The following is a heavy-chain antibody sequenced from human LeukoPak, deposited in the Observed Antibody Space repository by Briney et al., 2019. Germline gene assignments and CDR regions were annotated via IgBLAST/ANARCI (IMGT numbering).Heavy chain of an antibody. CDR1: GGSISATGYF. CDR3: ARVDLQNAFDI. Sequence: SETLSLTCTVSGGSISATGYFWGWIHQPSGKGLEWIGSIYYSGITHYNPSLKSRVTISVDTSKNQFSLKLSSVTAADTAVYYCARVDLQNAFDIWGQGTVVTVSS. V-gene: IGHV4-39*07. J-gene: IGHJ3*02. CDR2: IYYSGIT. D-gene: IGHD3/OR15-3a*01.